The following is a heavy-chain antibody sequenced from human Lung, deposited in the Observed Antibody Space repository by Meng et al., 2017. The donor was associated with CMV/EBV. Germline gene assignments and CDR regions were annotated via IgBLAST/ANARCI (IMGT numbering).Heavy chain of an antibody. D-gene: IGHD3-10*01. CDR1: GYTFTSYD. V-gene: IGHV1-8*01. CDR3: TRGRGSTHKGNWFDP. Sequence: ASVXVSCKASGYTFTSYDINWVRQATGQGLEWMGWMNPNSGNTDYAPKFQGRLTMTRNTSINTAYMDLSSLRSEDTAIYYCTRGRGSTHKGNWFDPWGQGTXVTVSS. CDR2: MNPNSGNT. J-gene: IGHJ5*02.